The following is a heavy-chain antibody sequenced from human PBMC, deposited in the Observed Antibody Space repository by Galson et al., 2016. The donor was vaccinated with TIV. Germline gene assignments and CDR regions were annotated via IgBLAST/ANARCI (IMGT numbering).Heavy chain of an antibody. V-gene: IGHV5-51*01. CDR3: ARPEGSGSYYYYGMDV. J-gene: IGHJ6*02. Sequence: KVSCKASGGMLSRYAISWVRQAPGQGLEWMGIIYPGDSDTRYSPSFQGQVTISADKSISTAYLQWSSLKASDTAMYYCARPEGSGSYYYYGMDVWGQGTTVTVSS. CDR2: IYPGDSDT. CDR1: GGMLSRYA. D-gene: IGHD3-10*01.